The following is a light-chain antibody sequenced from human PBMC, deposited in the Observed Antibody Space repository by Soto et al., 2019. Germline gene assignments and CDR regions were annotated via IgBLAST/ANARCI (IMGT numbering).Light chain of an antibody. CDR3: QHYGSSPLT. CDR2: GAS. CDR1: QRVSSSN. V-gene: IGKV3-20*01. Sequence: EIVLTPSPGTLSLSPRDRAPRSCRASQRVSSSNLAWYQQKRGQSPRLLIYGASSRATGIPDRFSGSGSGPEFTLTLSRLEPEDLAVYFCQHYGSSPLTFGQATKVDIK. J-gene: IGKJ1*01.